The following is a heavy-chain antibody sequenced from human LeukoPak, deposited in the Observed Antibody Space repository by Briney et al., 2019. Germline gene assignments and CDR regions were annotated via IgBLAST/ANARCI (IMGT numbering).Heavy chain of an antibody. CDR1: GYTFTGYY. CDR3: ARDNSSGWRPFDY. Sequence: ASVKVSCKASGYTFTGYYMHWVRQAPGQGLEWMGWINPNSGGTNYAQKFQGRVTMTRDTSISTAYMELSRLRSDDAAVYYCARDNSSGWRPFDYWGQGTLVTVSS. J-gene: IGHJ4*02. V-gene: IGHV1-2*02. CDR2: INPNSGGT. D-gene: IGHD6-19*01.